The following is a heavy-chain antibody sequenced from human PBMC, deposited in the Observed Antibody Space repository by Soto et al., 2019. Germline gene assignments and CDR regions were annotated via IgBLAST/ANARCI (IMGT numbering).Heavy chain of an antibody. Sequence: GGSLRLSCAASGFTFSSYGMHWVRQAPGKGLELVAVIWYDGSNKYYADSVKGRFTISRDNSKNTLYLQMNSLRAEDTAVYYCARDRAAAGPDYWGQGTLVTVSS. J-gene: IGHJ4*02. D-gene: IGHD6-13*01. CDR2: IWYDGSNK. CDR1: GFTFSSYG. CDR3: ARDRAAAGPDY. V-gene: IGHV3-33*01.